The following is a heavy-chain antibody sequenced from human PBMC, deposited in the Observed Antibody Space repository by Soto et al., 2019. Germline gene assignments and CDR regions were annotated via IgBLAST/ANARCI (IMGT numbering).Heavy chain of an antibody. CDR3: ARVPDR. J-gene: IGHJ5*02. Sequence: SETLSLTCAVSGDSISSGGYSWSWIRQPPGKGLEWIGYIYHSGSTYYNPSLKSRVTISVDRSKNQFSLKLSSVTAADTAVYYCARVPDRWGQGTLVTVS. CDR2: IYHSGST. V-gene: IGHV4-30-2*01. CDR1: GDSISSGGYS. D-gene: IGHD2-2*01.